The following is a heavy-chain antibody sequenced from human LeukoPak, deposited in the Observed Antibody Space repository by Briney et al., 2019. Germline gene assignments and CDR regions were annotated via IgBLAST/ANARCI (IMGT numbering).Heavy chain of an antibody. V-gene: IGHV4-59*01. CDR1: GGSISSYY. J-gene: IGHJ3*02. CDR2: IYYSGST. Sequence: SETLSLTCTVSGGSISSYYWSWIRQPPGKGLEWIGYIYYSGSTNYNPSLKSRVTISVDTSKNQFSLKLSSATAADTAVYYCGSSGYYDSSAAFDIWGQGTMVTVSS. CDR3: GSSGYYDSSAAFDI. D-gene: IGHD3-22*01.